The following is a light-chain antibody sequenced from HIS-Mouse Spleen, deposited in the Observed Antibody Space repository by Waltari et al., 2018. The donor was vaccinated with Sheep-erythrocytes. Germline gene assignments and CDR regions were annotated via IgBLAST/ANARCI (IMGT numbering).Light chain of an antibody. CDR3: MQALQTPWT. CDR1: QSVSSY. V-gene: IGKV3-11*01. CDR2: DAS. Sequence: EIVLTQSPATLSLSPGERATLSCRASQSVSSYLAWYQQKPGQAPRLLIYDASNRATGIPARFSGSGSGTDFTLRISRVEAEDVGVYYCMQALQTPWTFGQGTKVEFK. J-gene: IGKJ1*01.